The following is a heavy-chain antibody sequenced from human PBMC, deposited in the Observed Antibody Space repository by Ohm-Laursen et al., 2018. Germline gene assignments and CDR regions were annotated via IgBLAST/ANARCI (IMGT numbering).Heavy chain of an antibody. V-gene: IGHV4-4*07. CDR3: ARDRYYDGSGYYYFDY. J-gene: IGHJ4*02. D-gene: IGHD3-22*01. Sequence: SETLSLTCTVSGGSISSYYWSWIRQPDGKGLEWIGRIYTSGSTNYNPSLKSRVTMSVDTSKNQFSLKLSSVTAADTAVYYCARDRYYDGSGYYYFDYWGQGTLVTVSS. CDR2: IYTSGST. CDR1: GGSISSYY.